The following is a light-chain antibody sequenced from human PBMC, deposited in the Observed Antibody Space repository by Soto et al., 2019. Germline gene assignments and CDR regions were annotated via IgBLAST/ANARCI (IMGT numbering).Light chain of an antibody. Sequence: DIQMTQLPSSMSASVGDRVTITCRASQGISRWLAWYHQKPGKAPNLLIYSASTLHSGVPSRFSGSGSGTDFTLTITSLQAEDVAVYYCQQYHSDPITFGQGTRLE. J-gene: IGKJ5*01. V-gene: IGKV1-12*01. CDR2: SAS. CDR1: QGISRW. CDR3: QQYHSDPIT.